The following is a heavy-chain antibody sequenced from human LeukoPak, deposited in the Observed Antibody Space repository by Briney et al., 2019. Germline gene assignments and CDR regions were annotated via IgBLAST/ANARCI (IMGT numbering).Heavy chain of an antibody. V-gene: IGHV3-74*01. Sequence: PGGSLRLSCAASGFTFSGYWMHWVRQAPGKGLVWVSRITGDGSSTTYADSVKGRFTISRDNAKNVLYLQMNSLRAEDTAVYYCARGGVPGAFDIWGQGTMVTVFS. CDR2: ITGDGSST. J-gene: IGHJ3*02. CDR3: ARGGVPGAFDI. D-gene: IGHD3-16*01. CDR1: GFTFSGYW.